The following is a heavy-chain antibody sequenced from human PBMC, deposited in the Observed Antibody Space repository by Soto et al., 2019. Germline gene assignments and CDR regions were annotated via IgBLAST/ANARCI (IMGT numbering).Heavy chain of an antibody. CDR1: GFTFSNYW. CDR2: IKTDGSST. V-gene: IGHV3-74*01. CDR3: ARDNNWSFDY. Sequence: PGGSLRLSCAACGFTFSNYWMHWVRQAPGKGLVWVSHIKTDGSSTRDADSVKGRFTISRDNARNTLYLQMNSLRAEDTAVYYCARDNNWSFDYWGQGTLVTVSS. D-gene: IGHD1-1*01. J-gene: IGHJ4*02.